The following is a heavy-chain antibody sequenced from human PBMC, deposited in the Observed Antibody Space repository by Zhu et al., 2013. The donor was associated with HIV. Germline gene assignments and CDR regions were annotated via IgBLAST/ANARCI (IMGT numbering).Heavy chain of an antibody. V-gene: IGHV1-69*01. CDR2: IIPIFGTA. D-gene: IGHD3-10*01. J-gene: IGHJ4*02. CDR1: GGTFSSYA. CDR3: ARELKLLWFGEPHDSEGY. Sequence: QVQLVQSGAEVKKPGSSVKVSCKASGGTFSSYAISWVRQAPGQGLEWMGGIIPIFGTANYAQKFQGRVTITADESTSTAYMELSSLRSEDTAVYYCARELKLLWFGEPHDSEGYWGQGTLVTVSS.